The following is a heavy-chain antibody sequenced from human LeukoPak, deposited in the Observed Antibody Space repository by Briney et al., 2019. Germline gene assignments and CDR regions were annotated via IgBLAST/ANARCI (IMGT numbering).Heavy chain of an antibody. J-gene: IGHJ4*02. CDR1: GDSVSSNSAA. D-gene: IGHD3-10*01. CDR2: IYYRSKWYN. Sequence: PSQTLSLTCAISGDSVSSNSAAWNWFRQSPSRGLEWLGRIYYRSKWYNHSAVSVKSRITINTATSKNKFSLQLNSATPEDTAVYYCARGDYGSGNSFNYFVHWGEGTLVTVSS. CDR3: ARGDYGSGNSFNYFVH. V-gene: IGHV6-1*01.